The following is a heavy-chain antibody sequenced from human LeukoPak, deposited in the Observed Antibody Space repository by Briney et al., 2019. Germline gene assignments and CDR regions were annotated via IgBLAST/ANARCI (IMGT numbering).Heavy chain of an antibody. CDR2: ISGSADTA. CDR1: GFTFSTYE. V-gene: IGHV3-48*03. Sequence: PGGSLRLSCAASGFTFSTYEINWVRQAPGKGLEWISYISGSADTAYYADSVKGRFTMSRDNARNSLYLQMNSLRAEDTAVYYCARDSTYDAFDIWGQGTMVTVSS. D-gene: IGHD3-3*02. CDR3: ARDSTYDAFDI. J-gene: IGHJ3*02.